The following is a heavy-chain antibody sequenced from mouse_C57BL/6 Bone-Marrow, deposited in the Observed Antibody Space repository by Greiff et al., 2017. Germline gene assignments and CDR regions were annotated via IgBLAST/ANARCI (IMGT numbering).Heavy chain of an antibody. V-gene: IGHV5-9-1*02. D-gene: IGHD2-4*01. J-gene: IGHJ2*01. CDR1: GFTFSSYA. CDR3: TRFYDYDRGFDY. Sequence: EVKLEESGEGLVKPGGSLKLSCAASGFTFSSYAMSWVRQTPEKRLEWVAYISSCGYYIYYADTVKGRFTISRDNARNTLYLQMSSLKSEDTAMYYCTRFYDYDRGFDYWGQGTTLTVSS. CDR2: ISSCGYYI.